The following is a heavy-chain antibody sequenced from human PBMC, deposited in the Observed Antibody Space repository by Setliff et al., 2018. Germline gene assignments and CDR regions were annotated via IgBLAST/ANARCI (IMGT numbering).Heavy chain of an antibody. V-gene: IGHV4-30-4*08. D-gene: IGHD1-26*01. CDR2: IYHSGSA. J-gene: IGHJ3*01. CDR3: AREVGTSTSSDAFGV. Sequence: SETLSLTCTVPGDSISSGDYFWSWIRQPPGKGLEWIAYIYHSGSAYYNPSLKSRVTMSVDTSKNQFSLHLTSVTAADTAVYYCAREVGTSTSSDAFGVWGQGMMVTVSS. CDR1: GDSISSGDYF.